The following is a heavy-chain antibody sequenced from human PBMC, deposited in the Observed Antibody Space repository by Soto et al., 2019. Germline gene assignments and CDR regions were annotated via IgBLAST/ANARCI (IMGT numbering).Heavy chain of an antibody. CDR2: IYHSGSP. V-gene: IGHV4-30-2*01. J-gene: IGHJ4*02. D-gene: IGHD3-10*01. CDR3: ARHNYGSGSTYFDY. Sequence: SETLSLTCTVSGGSISSGGYSWSWIRQPPGKGLEWIGYIYHSGSPYYNPSLKSRVTISVDRSKNQFSLKLSSVTAADTAVYYCARHNYGSGSTYFDYWGQGTLVTVSS. CDR1: GGSISSGGYS.